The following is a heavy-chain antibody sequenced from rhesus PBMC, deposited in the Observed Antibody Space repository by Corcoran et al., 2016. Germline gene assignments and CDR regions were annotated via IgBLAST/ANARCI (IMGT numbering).Heavy chain of an antibody. CDR2: ITNSGST. J-gene: IGHJ4*01. Sequence: QVQLQESGPGLVKPSETLSLTCAVSGGSITTGSYYWSWLRQPPGKGLEWIGYITNSGSTSYNPSLKSRVTISRDTSKNLFSLRLTSVTAADTAVYYCTRFADWGQGVLVTVSS. CDR3: TRFAD. CDR1: GGSITTGSYY. V-gene: IGHV4-122*02.